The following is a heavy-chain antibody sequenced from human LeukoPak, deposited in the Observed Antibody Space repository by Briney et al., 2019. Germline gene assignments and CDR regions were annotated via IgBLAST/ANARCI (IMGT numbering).Heavy chain of an antibody. CDR2: ISYDGSNK. CDR3: AKALQIVVVPAAYPY. J-gene: IGHJ4*02. CDR1: GFTFSSYA. V-gene: IGHV3-30-3*01. Sequence: GGSLRLSCAASGFTFSSYAMHWVRQAPGKGLEWVAVISYDGSNKYYADSVKGRFTISRDNSKNTLYLQMNSLRAEDTAVYYCAKALQIVVVPAAYPYWGQGTLVTVSS. D-gene: IGHD2-2*01.